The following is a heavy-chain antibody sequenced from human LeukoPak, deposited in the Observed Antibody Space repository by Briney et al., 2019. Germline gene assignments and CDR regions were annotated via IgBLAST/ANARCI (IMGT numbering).Heavy chain of an antibody. Sequence: ASVKVSCKASGYTFTGYYMHWVRQAPGQGLEWMGWINPNSGGTNYAQKFQGRVTMTTDTSISTAYMEVSRLRSDDTAVYYCARVRIGQQLDKYYYYAVDVWGQGTTVTVSS. CDR3: ARVRIGQQLDKYYYYAVDV. V-gene: IGHV1-2*02. CDR2: INPNSGGT. D-gene: IGHD6-13*01. CDR1: GYTFTGYY. J-gene: IGHJ6*02.